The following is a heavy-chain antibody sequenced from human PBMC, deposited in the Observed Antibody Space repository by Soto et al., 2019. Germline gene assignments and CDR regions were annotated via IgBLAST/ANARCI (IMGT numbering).Heavy chain of an antibody. Sequence: PSETLSLTCTVSGGSISSYYWSWIRQPPGKGLEWIGYIYYSGSTNYNPSLKSRVTISVDTSKNQFSLKLSSVTAADTAVYYCAGSVYGSEYNWFDPWGQGTLVTVSS. CDR2: IYYSGST. CDR1: GGSISSYY. V-gene: IGHV4-59*12. CDR3: AGSVYGSEYNWFDP. J-gene: IGHJ5*02. D-gene: IGHD3-10*01.